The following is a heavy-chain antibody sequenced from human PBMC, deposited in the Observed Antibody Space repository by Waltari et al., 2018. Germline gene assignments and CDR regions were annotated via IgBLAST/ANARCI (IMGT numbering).Heavy chain of an antibody. J-gene: IGHJ5*02. V-gene: IGHV4-39*07. CDR3: AREEYRGFRELWVSNHGWFDP. CDR2: IYYSGST. D-gene: IGHD3-10*01. CDR1: GGSISSSSYY. Sequence: QLQLQESGPGLVKPSETLSLTCTVSGGSISSSSYYWGWIRQPPGQGLEWIGSIYYSGSTYYNPSLKSRVTISVDTSKNQFSLKLSSVTAADTAVYYCAREEYRGFRELWVSNHGWFDPWGQGTLVTVSS.